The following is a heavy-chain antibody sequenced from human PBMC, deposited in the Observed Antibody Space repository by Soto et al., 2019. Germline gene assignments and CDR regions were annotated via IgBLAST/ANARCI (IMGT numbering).Heavy chain of an antibody. CDR3: ARDYARRGYYAMDV. CDR2: TFYSGST. CDR1: GVSITSGGYH. D-gene: IGHD2-2*01. V-gene: IGHV4-31*03. J-gene: IGHJ6*02. Sequence: QVQLQESSQGLVKPAQTLSLTCTVSGVSITSGGYHWSWIRQHPGKGLEWIGYTFYSGSTYYNPSLKSRVTISVDTSKNQFSLKLSSLTAADTAMYYCARDYARRGYYAMDVWGQGTTVTVSS.